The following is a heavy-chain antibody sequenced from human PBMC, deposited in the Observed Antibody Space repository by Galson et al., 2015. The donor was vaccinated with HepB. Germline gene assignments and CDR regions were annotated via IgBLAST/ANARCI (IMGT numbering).Heavy chain of an antibody. J-gene: IGHJ3*02. CDR1: GFIFNSYG. CDR2: ISYGGSDK. V-gene: IGHV3-30*18. D-gene: IGHD4-17*01. CDR3: AKGVGYGDYFDAFDI. Sequence: SCAASGFIFNSYGMHWVRQAPGKGLEWVALISYGGSDKYYADSVKGRFTISRDNSKNTLYLQMNSLRAEDTAVYYCAKGVGYGDYFDAFDIWGQGTMVTVSS.